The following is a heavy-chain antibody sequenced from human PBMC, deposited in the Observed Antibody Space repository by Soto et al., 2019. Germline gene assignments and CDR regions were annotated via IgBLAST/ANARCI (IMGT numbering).Heavy chain of an antibody. CDR2: IYPGDSDT. CDR3: ARQLSVDIVATADFDY. CDR1: GYSFTSYW. J-gene: IGHJ4*02. V-gene: IGHV5-51*01. D-gene: IGHD5-12*01. Sequence: PGESLKISCKGSGYSFTSYWIGWVRQMPGKGLEWMGIIYPGDSDTRYSPSFQGQVTISADKSISTAYLQWSSLKASDTAMYYCARQLSVDIVATADFDYWGQGTLVTVSS.